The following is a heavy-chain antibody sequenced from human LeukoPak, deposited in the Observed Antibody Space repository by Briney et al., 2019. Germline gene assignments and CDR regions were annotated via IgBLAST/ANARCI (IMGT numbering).Heavy chain of an antibody. V-gene: IGHV1-24*01. CDR2: FDPEDGET. Sequence: ASVKVSCKASGYTFTGYYMHWVRQAPGQGLEWMGGFDPEDGETIYAQKFQGRVTMTEDTSTDTAYMELSSLRSEDTAVYYCATHVPYSSGWLGFRTNWFDPWGQGTLVTVSS. D-gene: IGHD6-19*01. J-gene: IGHJ5*02. CDR1: GYTFTGYY. CDR3: ATHVPYSSGWLGFRTNWFDP.